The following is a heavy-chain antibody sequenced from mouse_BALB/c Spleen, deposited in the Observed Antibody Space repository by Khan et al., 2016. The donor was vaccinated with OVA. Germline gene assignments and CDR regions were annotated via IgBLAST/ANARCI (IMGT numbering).Heavy chain of an antibody. CDR3: TSLLSGEFAY. V-gene: IGHV5-6*01. CDR2: ISSGGAYT. Sequence: EVELVESGPDLVKPGGSLKLSCAASGFTFSSYCMYWVRQTPDKRLEWVVTISSGGAYTYYHDSVKGRFTISRDNSTNTLYLQMSSLKSEDTAMYYCTSLLSGEFAYWGQGTMVTVSA. CDR1: GFTFSSYC. J-gene: IGHJ3*01. D-gene: IGHD1-3*01.